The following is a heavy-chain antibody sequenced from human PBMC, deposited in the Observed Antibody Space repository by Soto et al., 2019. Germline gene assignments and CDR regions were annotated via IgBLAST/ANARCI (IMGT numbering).Heavy chain of an antibody. V-gene: IGHV3-30*14. CDR2: ISYDGSNK. Sequence: QVQLVESGGGVVQPGRSLRLSCAASGFTFSSYAMHWVRQAPGKGLEWVAVISYDGSNKYYADSVKGRFTISRDNSKNTLYLQMNSLRAEDTAVYYCARSRDLANGPNWFDPWGQGTLVTVSS. CDR1: GFTFSSYA. J-gene: IGHJ5*02. CDR3: ARSRDLANGPNWFDP.